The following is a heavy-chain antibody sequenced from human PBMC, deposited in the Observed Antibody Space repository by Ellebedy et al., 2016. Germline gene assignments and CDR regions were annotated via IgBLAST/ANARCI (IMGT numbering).Heavy chain of an antibody. CDR1: GFSLSTNAVV. CDR3: AHRTTVTADDY. D-gene: IGHD4-17*01. V-gene: IGHV2-5*01. CDR2: IYGNDDK. Sequence: SGPTLVKPTQTLTLTCTFSGFSLSTNAVVVGWIRQPPGKALEWLAFIYGNDDKRYSPSLKSRLTITKDTSKNEVVLTLTNMDPVDTATYYCAHRTTVTADDYWGRGTLVTVSS. J-gene: IGHJ4*02.